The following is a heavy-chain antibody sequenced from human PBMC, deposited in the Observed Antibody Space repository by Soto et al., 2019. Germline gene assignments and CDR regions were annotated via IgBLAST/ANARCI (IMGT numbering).Heavy chain of an antibody. Sequence: GESLKISCKGSGYSFTSYWIGWVRQMPGKGLEWMGIIYPGDSDTRYSPSFQGQVTISAAKSISTAYLQWSSLKASETAMYYCASFPNNLNYDAFDIWGQGTMVTVSS. CDR1: GYSFTSYW. CDR2: IYPGDSDT. J-gene: IGHJ3*02. V-gene: IGHV5-51*01. D-gene: IGHD1-7*01. CDR3: ASFPNNLNYDAFDI.